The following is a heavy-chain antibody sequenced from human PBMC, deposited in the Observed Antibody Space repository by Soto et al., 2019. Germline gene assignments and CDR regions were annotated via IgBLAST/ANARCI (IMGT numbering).Heavy chain of an antibody. Sequence: GSLRLSCAASGFTFSSYWMSWVRQAPGKGLEWVANIKQDGSEKYYVDSVKGRFTISRDNAKNSLYLQMNSLRAEDTAVYYCARDSCSSTSCYSRWSDYYYYMDVWGKGTTVTVSS. CDR1: GFTFSSYW. CDR2: IKQDGSEK. D-gene: IGHD2-2*02. J-gene: IGHJ6*03. V-gene: IGHV3-7*01. CDR3: ARDSCSSTSCYSRWSDYYYYMDV.